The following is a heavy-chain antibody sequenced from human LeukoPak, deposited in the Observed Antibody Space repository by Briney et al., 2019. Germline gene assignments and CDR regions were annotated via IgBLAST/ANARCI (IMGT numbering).Heavy chain of an antibody. D-gene: IGHD3-9*01. CDR1: GGSFSGYY. Sequence: PSETLSLTCAVYGGSFSGYYWSWIRQPPGKGLEWIGEINHSGSTNYNPSLKSRVTISVDTSKNQFSLKLSSVTAADTAVYYCARGALRYFDWLPNLHLFDYRGQGTLVTVSS. J-gene: IGHJ4*02. CDR2: INHSGST. CDR3: ARGALRYFDWLPNLHLFDY. V-gene: IGHV4-34*01.